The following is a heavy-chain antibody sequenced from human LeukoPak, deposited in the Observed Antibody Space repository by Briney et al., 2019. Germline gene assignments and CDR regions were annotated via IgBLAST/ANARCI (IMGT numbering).Heavy chain of an antibody. J-gene: IGHJ4*02. V-gene: IGHV1-69*05. D-gene: IGHD5-18*01. CDR3: ARDSGYSYGPEIDY. CDR2: IIPIFGTA. Sequence: SVKVSCKASGGTFSSYAINWVRQAPGQGLKWMGGIIPIFGTANYAQKLQGRVTMTTDTSTSTAYMELRSLRSDDTAVYYCARDSGYSYGPEIDYWGQGTLVTVSS. CDR1: GGTFSSYA.